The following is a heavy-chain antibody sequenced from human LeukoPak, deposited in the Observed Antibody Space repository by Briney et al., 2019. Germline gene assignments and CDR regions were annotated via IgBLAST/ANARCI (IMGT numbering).Heavy chain of an antibody. D-gene: IGHD2-2*01. CDR1: GFTFSSYW. CDR3: AKGHCSSTTCYWSPLH. J-gene: IGHJ4*02. CDR2: IKQDGSEK. V-gene: IGHV3-7*01. Sequence: PGGSLRLSCAASGFTFSSYWMNWVRQAPGKGLEWVANIKQDGSEKYYVDSVEGRFTISRDNAKNSLYLQMNSLRAEDTAVYYCAKGHCSSTTCYWSPLHWGQGTLVTVSS.